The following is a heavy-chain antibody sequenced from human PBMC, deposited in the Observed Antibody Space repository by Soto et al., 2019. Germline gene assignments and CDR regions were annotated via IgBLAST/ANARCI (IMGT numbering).Heavy chain of an antibody. J-gene: IGHJ5*02. Sequence: QVQLVESGGGVVQPVRSLRLSCAASGFTFSSYGMHWVRQAPGKGLEWVAVISYDGSNKYYADSVKGRFTISRDNSKNTLYLQMNSLRAEDTAVYYCAKGDCISTSCYPFDPWGQGTLVTVSS. CDR1: GFTFSSYG. D-gene: IGHD2-2*01. CDR2: ISYDGSNK. V-gene: IGHV3-30*18. CDR3: AKGDCISTSCYPFDP.